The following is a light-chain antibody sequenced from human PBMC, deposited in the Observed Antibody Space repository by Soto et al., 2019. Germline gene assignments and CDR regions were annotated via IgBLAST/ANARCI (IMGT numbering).Light chain of an antibody. CDR3: QQFNSYPHT. CDR2: DAS. CDR1: QGISSA. Sequence: AIQLTQSPSSLSASVGDRVTITCRASQGISSALAWYQQKPGKAPKLLIYDASSLESGVPSRFSGSGSGTDFTLTISSLQPEDFTTYYCQQFNSYPHTFGQGTNLEIK. J-gene: IGKJ2*01. V-gene: IGKV1-13*02.